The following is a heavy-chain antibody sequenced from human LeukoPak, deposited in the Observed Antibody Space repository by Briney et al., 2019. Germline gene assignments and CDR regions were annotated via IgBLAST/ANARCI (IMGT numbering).Heavy chain of an antibody. J-gene: IGHJ6*02. D-gene: IGHD4-17*01. CDR2: IYYSGST. V-gene: IGHV4-59*08. Sequence: SETLSLTCTVSGGSISSYYWSLIRQPSGKGLEWIGYIYYSGSTNYNPSLKSRVTISVDTSKNQLSLKLSSVTAADTAVYYCARHRLTYGDYAGYYGMDVWGQGTTVTVSS. CDR1: GGSISSYY. CDR3: ARHRLTYGDYAGYYGMDV.